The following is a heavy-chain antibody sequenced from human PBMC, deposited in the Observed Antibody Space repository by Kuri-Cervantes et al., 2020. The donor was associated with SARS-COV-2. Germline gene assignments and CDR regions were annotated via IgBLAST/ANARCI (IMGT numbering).Heavy chain of an antibody. J-gene: IGHJ5*02. V-gene: IGHV3-33*01. Sequence: GESLKISCAASGFTFSSYGMHWVRQAPGKGLEWVAVIWYDGSNKYYADSVKGRFTISRDNSKNTLYLQMNSLRAADTAVYYCARQMMSSITIFGGVITRNWFDPWGQGTLVTVSS. CDR3: ARQMMSSITIFGGVITRNWFDP. D-gene: IGHD3-3*01. CDR2: IWYDGSNK. CDR1: GFTFSSYG.